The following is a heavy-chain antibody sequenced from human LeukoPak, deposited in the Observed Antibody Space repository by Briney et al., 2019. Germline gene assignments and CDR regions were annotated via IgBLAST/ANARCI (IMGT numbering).Heavy chain of an antibody. V-gene: IGHV4-59*01. J-gene: IGHJ3*02. CDR1: GGSISTYY. CDR3: AKSNGYGLVDI. Sequence: TPSETLSLTCTVSGGSISTYYWSWSRQPPGKGLEWIGYIFYSGSTKYNPSLKSRVTISVDTSRNQFSLNLSSVTAADTAVYYCAKSNGYGLVDIWGQGTMVTVSS. CDR2: IFYSGST. D-gene: IGHD3-10*01.